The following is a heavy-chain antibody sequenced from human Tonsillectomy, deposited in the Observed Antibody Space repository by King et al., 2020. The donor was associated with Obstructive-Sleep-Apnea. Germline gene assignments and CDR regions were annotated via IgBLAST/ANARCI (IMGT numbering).Heavy chain of an antibody. Sequence: QLVQAGAEVKKPGASVKVSCKASVFTFTSYDINSGRQATGQGVEWMGWMNPNSGNTGIAQNFQGRVTMTRNTSISTAYMELNSLRSEDTAVYYCARGVSYTTIVTRADYWGQGTLVTVSS. D-gene: IGHD4/OR15-4a*01. V-gene: IGHV1-8*01. CDR2: MNPNSGNT. CDR1: VFTFTSYD. J-gene: IGHJ4*02. CDR3: ARGVSYTTIVTRADY.